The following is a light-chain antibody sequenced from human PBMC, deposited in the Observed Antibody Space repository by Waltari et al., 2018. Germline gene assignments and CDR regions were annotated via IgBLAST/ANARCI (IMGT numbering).Light chain of an antibody. J-gene: IGKJ4*01. V-gene: IGKV3-11*01. CDR3: QQRSIWPLT. CDR2: DTS. CDR1: ESVLGY. Sequence: EIVLTQSPATLSVSPEERATLSCRASESVLGYLAWYQQKPGQAPRLLIFDTSKRAPCIPARFSGSGYGTDFTLTINSLETEDFALYYCQQRSIWPLTFGGGTKV.